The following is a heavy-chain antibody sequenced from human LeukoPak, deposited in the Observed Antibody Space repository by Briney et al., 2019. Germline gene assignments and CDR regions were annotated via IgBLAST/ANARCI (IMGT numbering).Heavy chain of an antibody. CDR1: GFTFSTYA. CDR3: TTYGSGRKFDY. CDR2: IESKTDGGTT. D-gene: IGHD3-10*01. J-gene: IGHJ4*02. V-gene: IGHV3-15*04. Sequence: GGSLRLSCTASGFTFSTYAMTWVRQIPGKGLEWVGRIESKTDGGTTDYAAPVKGRFTISRDDSTNTLYLQMNSLKSEDTAVYYCTTYGSGRKFDYWGQGILVTVSS.